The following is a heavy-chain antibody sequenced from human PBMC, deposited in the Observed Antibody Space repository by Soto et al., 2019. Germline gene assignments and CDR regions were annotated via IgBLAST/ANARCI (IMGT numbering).Heavy chain of an antibody. CDR2: FYYSGST. CDR1: GGSIRCGGYY. J-gene: IGHJ4*02. CDR3: ARDKPRGYSSGSFDY. V-gene: IGHV4-31*03. D-gene: IGHD5-18*01. Sequence: QVQLQESGPGLVKPSQTLSLTCTVSGGSIRCGGYYLSWIRQQPGKGLEWIGYFYYSGSTYYNPSLKSRVTISVDTSKNQFSLKLSSVTAADTAVYYCARDKPRGYSSGSFDYWGQGTLVTVSS.